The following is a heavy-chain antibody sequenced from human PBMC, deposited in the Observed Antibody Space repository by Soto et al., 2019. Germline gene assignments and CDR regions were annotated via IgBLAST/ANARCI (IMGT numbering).Heavy chain of an antibody. D-gene: IGHD3-10*01. CDR2: INQDGGAR. Sequence: EVQLVESGGGLVQPGGSLRLSCEASGFTFSYHWMSWVRQAPGKGLGWVANINQDGGARFYVDSVKGRFTISRDNAKNSLYLQMSSLRAEETAVYYCTRDRQGTYLYYMDLWGRSTTATVS. CDR1: GFTFSYHW. V-gene: IGHV3-7*01. J-gene: IGHJ6*03. CDR3: TRDRQGTYLYYMDL.